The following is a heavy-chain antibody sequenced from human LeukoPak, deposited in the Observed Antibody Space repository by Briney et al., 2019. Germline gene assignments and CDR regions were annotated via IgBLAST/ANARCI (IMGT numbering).Heavy chain of an antibody. Sequence: GGSLRLSCGPSGFTFSSYAMSWVRQAPGKGLEWVSAISGSGGSTYYADCVKGRFTISRDNSKNTLYLQMNRLRAEDTAVYYCAKDAHAYYGSGSYSGYWGQGTLVTVS. J-gene: IGHJ4*02. CDR3: AKDAHAYYGSGSYSGY. CDR2: ISGSGGST. D-gene: IGHD3-10*01. V-gene: IGHV3-23*01. CDR1: GFTFSSYA.